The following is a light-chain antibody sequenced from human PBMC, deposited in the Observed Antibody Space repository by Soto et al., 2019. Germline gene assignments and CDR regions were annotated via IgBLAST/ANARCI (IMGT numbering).Light chain of an antibody. V-gene: IGKV3-11*01. CDR3: QQRSDWTST. CDR2: DAS. Sequence: EILLTQSPATLSLSPGDKATLSCRASQSVGSYLGWYQQRPGQAPRLLIYDASNRATGIPARFSGSGSGTDFTLTISSLEPVDFAVYYCQQRSDWTSTFGGGTKVDIK. CDR1: QSVGSY. J-gene: IGKJ4*01.